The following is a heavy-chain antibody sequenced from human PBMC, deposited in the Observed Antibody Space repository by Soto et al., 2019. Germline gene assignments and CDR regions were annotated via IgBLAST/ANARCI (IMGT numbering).Heavy chain of an antibody. CDR2: IYPGDSDT. D-gene: IGHD3-9*01. CDR3: ASGASLTKYYYYGMDV. V-gene: IGHV5-51*01. Sequence: PGESLKISCKGSGYSFTSYWIGLVRQMPGKGLEWMGIIYPGDSDTRYSPSFQGQVTISADKSISTAYLQWSSLKASDTAMYYCASGASLTKYYYYGMDVWGQGTTVTVSS. CDR1: GYSFTSYW. J-gene: IGHJ6*02.